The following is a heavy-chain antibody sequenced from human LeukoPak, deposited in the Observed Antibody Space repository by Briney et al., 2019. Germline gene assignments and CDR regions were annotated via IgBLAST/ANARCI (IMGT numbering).Heavy chain of an antibody. V-gene: IGHV3-23*01. CDR1: GFTFSSYA. J-gene: IGHJ4*02. D-gene: IGHD3-22*01. CDR2: ISGSGGST. CDR3: ARSPYYYDSSGYYSTLLLDY. Sequence: GGSLRLSCGASGFTFSSYAMSWVRQAPGKGLEWVSAISGSGGSTYYADSVKGRFTISRDNSKNTLYLQMNSLRAEDTAVYYCARSPYYYDSSGYYSTLLLDYWGQGTLVTVSS.